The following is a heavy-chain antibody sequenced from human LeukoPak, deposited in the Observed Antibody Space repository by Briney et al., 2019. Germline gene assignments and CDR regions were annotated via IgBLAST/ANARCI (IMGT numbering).Heavy chain of an antibody. V-gene: IGHV3-7*01. CDR1: GFTFSSYW. CDR3: VRDNGYYDILTAYYYYFYMDV. J-gene: IGHJ6*03. CDR2: IKQDGSEK. D-gene: IGHD3-9*01. Sequence: GGSLRLSCAASGFTFSSYWMSWVRQAPGKGLEWVANIKQDGSEKYYVDSVKGRFTISRDNAKNSVYLQVNSLRAEDTAVYYCVRDNGYYDILTAYYYYFYMDVWGRGTTVTVSS.